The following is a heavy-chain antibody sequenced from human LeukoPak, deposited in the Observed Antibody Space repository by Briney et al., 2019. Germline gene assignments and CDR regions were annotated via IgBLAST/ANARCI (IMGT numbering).Heavy chain of an antibody. Sequence: GGSLRLSCAASGFTFSSYAMSWVRQAPGKGLEWVSATSGGGDSTYYADSVKGRFTISRDNPKNTLYLQMNSLRAEDTALYYCAKAAGILDSWGQGTLVTVSS. D-gene: IGHD6-19*01. J-gene: IGHJ4*02. CDR3: AKAAGILDS. CDR1: GFTFSSYA. V-gene: IGHV3-23*01. CDR2: TSGGGDST.